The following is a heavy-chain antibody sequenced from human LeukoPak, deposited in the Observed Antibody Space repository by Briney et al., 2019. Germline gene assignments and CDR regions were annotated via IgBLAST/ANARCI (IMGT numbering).Heavy chain of an antibody. D-gene: IGHD6-19*01. V-gene: IGHV1-46*01. CDR1: GYTFANYY. CDR2: INPSGGST. J-gene: IGHJ6*03. Sequence: GASVKVSCKASGYTFANYYIHLVRQAPGQGLEWMGLINPSGGSTNYAQKFQGRVTMTRDSSTKTVYMERRRLRSDHTAVYYCARVRLGDFGVVINSGIAVAGTSQYYYYYYMDVWGKGTTVTVSS. CDR3: ARVRLGDFGVVINSGIAVAGTSQYYYYYYMDV.